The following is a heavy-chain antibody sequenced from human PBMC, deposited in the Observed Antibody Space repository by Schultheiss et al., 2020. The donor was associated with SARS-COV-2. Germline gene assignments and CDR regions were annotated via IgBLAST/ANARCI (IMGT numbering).Heavy chain of an antibody. D-gene: IGHD3-3*01. CDR2: LWYDGNTK. Sequence: GGSLRLSCAASGFTFSDYYMSWIRQAPGKGLEWVAALWYDGNTKYYADSVKGRFTISRDNSKNTLYLQMNSLRAEDTAVYYCARPSGFTIFGAYFDYWGQGTLVTVSS. V-gene: IGHV3-33*08. J-gene: IGHJ4*02. CDR3: ARPSGFTIFGAYFDY. CDR1: GFTFSDYY.